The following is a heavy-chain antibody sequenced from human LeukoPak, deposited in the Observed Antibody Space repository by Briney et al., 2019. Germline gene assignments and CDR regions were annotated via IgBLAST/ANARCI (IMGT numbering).Heavy chain of an antibody. CDR1: GFTFTSYG. J-gene: IGHJ4*02. V-gene: IGHV3-33*08. CDR3: ARGIPIPATHPIDY. CDR2: IWYDGSHK. D-gene: IGHD2-21*01. Sequence: GGSLRLSCAASGFTFTSYGMHWVRQAPGKGLEWVAMIWYDGSHKKYADSVEGRFFISRDTSKNTLYLQMNSLRADDTAVYYCARGIPIPATHPIDYWGQGSPVTVSS.